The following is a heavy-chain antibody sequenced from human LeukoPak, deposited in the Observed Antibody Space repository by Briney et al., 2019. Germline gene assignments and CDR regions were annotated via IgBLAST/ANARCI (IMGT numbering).Heavy chain of an antibody. D-gene: IGHD6-19*01. Sequence: GGTLRLSCAASGFTFSSYSMNWVRQAPGKGLEWVSSITSSSSYIYYADSVKGRFTISRDNAKNSLYLQMNSLRAEDTAVYYCAREMLAAVAAQSWGQGTLVTVSS. J-gene: IGHJ5*02. CDR2: ITSSSSYI. CDR1: GFTFSSYS. CDR3: AREMLAAVAAQS. V-gene: IGHV3-21*01.